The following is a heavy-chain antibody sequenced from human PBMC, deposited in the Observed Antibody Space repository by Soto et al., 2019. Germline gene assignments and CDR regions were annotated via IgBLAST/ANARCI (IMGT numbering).Heavy chain of an antibody. V-gene: IGHV4-39*01. J-gene: IGHJ5*02. D-gene: IGHD2-2*01. CDR3: ARQRQLPSGPRRPNWFDP. Sequence: SETLSLTCTVSGGSISSSSYYWGWIRQPPGKGLEWIGSIYYSGSTYYNPSLKSRVTISVDTSKNQFSLKLSSVTAADTAVYYCARQRQLPSGPRRPNWFDPWGQGTLVTVSS. CDR1: GGSISSSSYY. CDR2: IYYSGST.